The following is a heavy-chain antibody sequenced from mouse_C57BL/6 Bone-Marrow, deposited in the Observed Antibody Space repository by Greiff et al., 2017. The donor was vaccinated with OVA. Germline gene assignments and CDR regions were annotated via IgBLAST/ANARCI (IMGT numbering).Heavy chain of an antibody. CDR1: GFNIKNTY. CDR2: IYPRSGNT. J-gene: IGHJ4*01. CDR3: ATEGYYAMDY. Sequence: QVQLQQSVAELVRPGASVKLSCTASGFNIKNTYMHWVKQRPEQGLEWIGEIYPRSGNTYYNEKFKGKATLTADKSSSTAYMELRSLTSEDSAVYFCATEGYYAMDYWGQGTSVTVSS. V-gene: IGHV1-81*01.